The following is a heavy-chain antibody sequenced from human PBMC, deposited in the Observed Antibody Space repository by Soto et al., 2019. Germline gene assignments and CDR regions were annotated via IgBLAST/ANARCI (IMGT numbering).Heavy chain of an antibody. Sequence: SETLSLTCAVSGNSISSGYFWGWIRQPPGKGLEWIGTVYHSGITYYNPALKSRVTISVDTSKNLFSLKLRSVTAADTAVYYCARDSSGYNWFDPWGQGTLVTV. CDR3: ARDSSGYNWFDP. CDR2: VYHSGIT. CDR1: GNSISSGYF. V-gene: IGHV4-38-2*02. J-gene: IGHJ5*02. D-gene: IGHD3-22*01.